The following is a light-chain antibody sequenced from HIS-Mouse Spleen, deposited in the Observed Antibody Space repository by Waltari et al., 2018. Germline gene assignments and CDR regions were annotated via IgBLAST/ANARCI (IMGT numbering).Light chain of an antibody. V-gene: IGKV1-9*01. CDR2: AAS. Sequence: DIQLTQSPSFLSASVGDRVTITCRASQGISSYLAWYQQKPGKAPKLLIYAASTLQSGVPSRFSGSGSGTEFTLTISSLQPEDFATYYCQQLNSYPRLSYTFGQGTKLEIK. CDR1: QGISSY. CDR3: QQLNSYPRLSYT. J-gene: IGKJ2*01.